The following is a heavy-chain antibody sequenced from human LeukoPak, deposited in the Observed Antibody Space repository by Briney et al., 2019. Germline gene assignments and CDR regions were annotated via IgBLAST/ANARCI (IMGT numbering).Heavy chain of an antibody. Sequence: TSETLSLTCTVSGGSISSGGYYWSWIRQHPGKGLEWIGYIYYSGSTYYNPSLKSRVTISVDTSKNQFSLKLSSVTAADTAVYYCARGPPGPIDYWGQGTLVTVSS. J-gene: IGHJ4*02. CDR3: ARGPPGPIDY. CDR2: IYYSGST. V-gene: IGHV4-31*03. CDR1: GGSISSGGYY.